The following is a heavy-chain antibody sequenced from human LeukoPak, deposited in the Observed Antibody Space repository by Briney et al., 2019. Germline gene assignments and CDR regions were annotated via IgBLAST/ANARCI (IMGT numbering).Heavy chain of an antibody. Sequence: ASVKVSCKASGYTFTGYYMHWVRQAPGQGLEWMGWINPNSGGTNYALKFQGRVTMTRDTSISTAYMELSRLRSDDTAVYYCARVAGTTGSWFDPWGQGTLVTVSS. CDR3: ARVAGTTGSWFDP. V-gene: IGHV1-2*02. CDR2: INPNSGGT. CDR1: GYTFTGYY. D-gene: IGHD1-7*01. J-gene: IGHJ5*02.